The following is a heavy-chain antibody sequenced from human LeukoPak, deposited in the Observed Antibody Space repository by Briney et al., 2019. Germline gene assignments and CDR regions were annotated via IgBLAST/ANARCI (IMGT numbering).Heavy chain of an antibody. J-gene: IGHJ6*02. CDR3: AKNGGPHGMDV. CDR2: IKHDGSET. CDR1: GFTFSSIW. Sequence: GGSLRLSCATSGFTFSSIWMSWVRQAPGKGLEWVTNIKHDGSETNYVDSVKGRFTISRDNAKNSLHLQMNSLRVEDTAVYYCAKNGGPHGMDVWDQGTTVTVSS. D-gene: IGHD3-16*01. V-gene: IGHV3-7*02.